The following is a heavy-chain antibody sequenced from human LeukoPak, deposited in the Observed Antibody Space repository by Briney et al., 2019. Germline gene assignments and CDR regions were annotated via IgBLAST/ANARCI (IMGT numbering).Heavy chain of an antibody. Sequence: PGGALRLSCAASGFPFSSYELNWVRQAPGKGLEGVSYISSSCSTIYYADSVKGRFTISRDNAKNSLYLQMNSLRAEYTAVYYCAREEQQLADYWGQRTLVTVSS. CDR1: GFPFSSYE. CDR2: ISSSCSTI. D-gene: IGHD6-13*01. V-gene: IGHV3-48*03. J-gene: IGHJ4*02. CDR3: AREEQQLADY.